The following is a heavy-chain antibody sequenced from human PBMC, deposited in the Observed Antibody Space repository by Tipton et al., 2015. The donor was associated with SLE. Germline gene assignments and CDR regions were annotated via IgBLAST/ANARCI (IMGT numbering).Heavy chain of an antibody. D-gene: IGHD5-24*01. CDR3: ARDLDGYNYGDY. CDR2: IYYSGST. J-gene: IGHJ4*02. CDR1: GGSISSHY. V-gene: IGHV4-59*11. Sequence: TLSLTCTVSGGSISSHYWSWIRQPPGKGLEWIGYIYYSGSTDYNPSLKSRVTISVDTSENQFSLKLSSVTAADTAVYYCARDLDGYNYGDYWGQGILVTVSS.